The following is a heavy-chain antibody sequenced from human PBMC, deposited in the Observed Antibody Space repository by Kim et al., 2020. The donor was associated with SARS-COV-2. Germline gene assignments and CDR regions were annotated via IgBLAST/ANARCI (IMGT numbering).Heavy chain of an antibody. V-gene: IGHV1-46*01. Sequence: KFQGRVTMTRDTSTSTVYMELSSLRSEDTAVYYCARDQNLQYSGSYSFDDWGQGTLVTVSS. D-gene: IGHD1-26*01. CDR3: ARDQNLQYSGSYSFDD. J-gene: IGHJ4*02.